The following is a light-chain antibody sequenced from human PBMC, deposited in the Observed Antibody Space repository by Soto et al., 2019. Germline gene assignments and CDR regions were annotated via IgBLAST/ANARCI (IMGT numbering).Light chain of an antibody. J-gene: IGKJ1*01. CDR1: QSVDSNY. Sequence: ERVLTQSPGTLSVSPGERATLSCRASQSVDSNYLAWYQQKPGQAPRLLIHGASNRATGIPDRFSGSGSGTDFTLIISRLEPEDFAVYYCQQYGGSPPQTFGQGTKVDIK. CDR2: GAS. CDR3: QQYGGSPPQT. V-gene: IGKV3-20*01.